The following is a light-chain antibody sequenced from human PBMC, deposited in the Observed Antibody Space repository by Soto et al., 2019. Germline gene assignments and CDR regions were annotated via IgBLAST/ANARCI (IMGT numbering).Light chain of an antibody. V-gene: IGKV1-16*01. CDR2: GAS. Sequence: DIQMTQSPSSLSASVGDRVTITCRASQGITYYLAWFQQKPGKAPKSLIYGASSLQSGVPSRFNGRRFGTDFSLTISSLQPEDIVTCYCHQYDSYLWTFGPGNKVESK. CDR1: QGITYY. J-gene: IGKJ1*01. CDR3: HQYDSYLWT.